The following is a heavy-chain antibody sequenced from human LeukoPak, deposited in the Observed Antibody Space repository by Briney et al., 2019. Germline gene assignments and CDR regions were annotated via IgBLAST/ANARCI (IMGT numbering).Heavy chain of an antibody. J-gene: IGHJ6*03. CDR1: GYTFTSYD. V-gene: IGHV1-8*01. Sequence: ASVKVSCKASGYTFTSYDINWVRQATGQGLEWMGWMNPNSGNTGYAQKFQGRVTMTRNISISTAYMELSSLRSEDTAVYYCARDSLNNYYYYYYMDVWGKGTTVTVSS. D-gene: IGHD5-18*01. CDR2: MNPNSGNT. CDR3: ARDSLNNYYYYYYMDV.